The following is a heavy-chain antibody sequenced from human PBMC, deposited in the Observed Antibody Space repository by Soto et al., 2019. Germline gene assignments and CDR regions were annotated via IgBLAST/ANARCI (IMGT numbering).Heavy chain of an antibody. Sequence: QVQLVESGGGVVQPGRSLRLSCAASGFTFSSYGMHWVRQAPGKGLEWVAVISYDGSNKYYADSVKGRFTISRDNSKNTLYLQMNSLRAEDTAVYYCAKDRAWQSRGNWFDPWGQGTLVTVSS. CDR2: ISYDGSNK. V-gene: IGHV3-30*18. D-gene: IGHD6-19*01. J-gene: IGHJ5*02. CDR1: GFTFSSYG. CDR3: AKDRAWQSRGNWFDP.